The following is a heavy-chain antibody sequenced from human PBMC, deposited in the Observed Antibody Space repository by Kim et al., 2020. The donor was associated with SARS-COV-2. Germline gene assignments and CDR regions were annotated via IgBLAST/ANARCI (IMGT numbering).Heavy chain of an antibody. CDR1: GFTFSNAW. V-gene: IGHV3-15*01. CDR2: IKSKTDGGTT. J-gene: IGHJ4*02. Sequence: GGSLRLSCAASGFTFSNAWMSWVRQAPGKGLEWVGRIKSKTDGGTTDYAAPVKGRFTISRDDSKNTLYLQMNSLKTEDTAVYYCTTGCCGDYARFDYWGQGTLVTVSS. D-gene: IGHD4-17*01. CDR3: TTGCCGDYARFDY.